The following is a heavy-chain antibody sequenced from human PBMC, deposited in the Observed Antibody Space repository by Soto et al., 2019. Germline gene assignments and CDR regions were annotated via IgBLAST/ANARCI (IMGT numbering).Heavy chain of an antibody. D-gene: IGHD2-21*01. J-gene: IGHJ2*01. Sequence: QVQLQESGPGLVKPSETLSLTCTVSGGSISSYYWSWIRQPPGKGLEWIGYIYYSGSTNYNPSLNSRVTISVDTSKNQFSLKLSSVTAADTAVYYCARGGDWEGTRSWYFDLWGRGTLVTVSS. CDR2: IYYSGST. V-gene: IGHV4-59*01. CDR3: ARGGDWEGTRSWYFDL. CDR1: GGSISSYY.